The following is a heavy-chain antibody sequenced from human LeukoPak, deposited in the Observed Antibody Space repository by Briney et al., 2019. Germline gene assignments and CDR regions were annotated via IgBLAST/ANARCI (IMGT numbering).Heavy chain of an antibody. Sequence: GGSLRLSCAASGFTFRSYWMTWVRQAPGKGLEWVANIKQDGSEKYYVDAVKGRFTISRDNTKNSLYLQMNSLRAEDTAVYYCARADGSGWLYYFDYWGQGTLVTVSS. CDR2: IKQDGSEK. D-gene: IGHD6-19*01. CDR1: GFTFRSYW. CDR3: ARADGSGWLYYFDY. J-gene: IGHJ4*02. V-gene: IGHV3-7*01.